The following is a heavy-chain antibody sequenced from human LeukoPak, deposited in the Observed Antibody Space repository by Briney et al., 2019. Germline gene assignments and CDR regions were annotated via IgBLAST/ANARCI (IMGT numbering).Heavy chain of an antibody. CDR3: ARDPLFDY. J-gene: IGHJ4*02. CDR2: IYTSGST. Sequence: SQTLSLTCTVSGGSTSSGSYYWSWIRQPAGKGLEWIGRIYTSGSTNYNPSLKSRVTISVDTSKNQFSLKLSSVTAADTAVYYCARDPLFDYWGQGTLVTVSS. V-gene: IGHV4-61*02. CDR1: GGSTSSGSYY.